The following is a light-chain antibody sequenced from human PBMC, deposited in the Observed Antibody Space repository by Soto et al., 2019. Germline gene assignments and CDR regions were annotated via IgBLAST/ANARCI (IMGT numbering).Light chain of an antibody. Sequence: QSALTQPASVSGSPGQSITISCTGTSSDVGTYKYVSWYQQLPGKAPKLMIYEVSNRPSGVSNRFSGSKSGNTASLTISELQAEDEADYFCSSYTSSNTPWVFGEGTKLTVL. J-gene: IGLJ3*02. CDR2: EVS. V-gene: IGLV2-14*01. CDR3: SSYTSSNTPWV. CDR1: SSDVGTYKY.